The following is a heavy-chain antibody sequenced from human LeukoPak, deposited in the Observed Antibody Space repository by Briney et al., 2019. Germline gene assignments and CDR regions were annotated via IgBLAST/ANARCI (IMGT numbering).Heavy chain of an antibody. V-gene: IGHV4-61*02. CDR2: IYTSGST. J-gene: IGHJ6*02. D-gene: IGHD4-17*01. Sequence: SQTLSLTCTVSGGSISSGSYYWSWIRQPAGKGLEWIGRIYTSGSTNYNPSLKSRVTISVDTSKNQFSLKLSSVTAADTAVYYCARTFQAPSYGDSDSRTKYPYSMDVWGQGTMVAVSS. CDR3: ARTFQAPSYGDSDSRTKYPYSMDV. CDR1: GGSISSGSYY.